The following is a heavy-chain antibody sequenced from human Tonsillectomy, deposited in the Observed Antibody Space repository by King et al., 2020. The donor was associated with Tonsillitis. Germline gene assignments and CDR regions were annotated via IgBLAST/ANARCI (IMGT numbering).Heavy chain of an antibody. J-gene: IGHJ4*02. CDR1: GFTFGIYA. CDR3: AKGLCAGGSCCIDF. CDR2: IRDSGGST. D-gene: IGHD2-8*02. Sequence: VQLVESGGGSVLPGGSLRLSCAASGFTFGIYAMTWVRQAPGRGLEWVATIRDSGGSTYYADFVEGRFTVSRDNSQNTSHLQMNSLRVEATALYYCAKGLCAGGSCCIDFWGQGTLVTVSS. V-gene: IGHV3-23*04.